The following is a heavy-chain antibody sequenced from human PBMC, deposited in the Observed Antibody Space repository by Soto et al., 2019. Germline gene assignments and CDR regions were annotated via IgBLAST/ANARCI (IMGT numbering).Heavy chain of an antibody. J-gene: IGHJ4*02. CDR1: GFIFSSYG. CDR2: ISNDGSYK. V-gene: IGHV3-30*18. CDR3: AQGINWNKRYYVAY. D-gene: IGHD1-20*01. Sequence: QVQLVESGGGVVQPGRSLRLSCAASGFIFSSYGMHWVRQAPGKGLEWVAIISNDGSYKNYADSVEGRLSISRDNSKNTLSLQMNSLRVDDTAVYYCAQGINWNKRYYVAYWCQGTLVTVSS.